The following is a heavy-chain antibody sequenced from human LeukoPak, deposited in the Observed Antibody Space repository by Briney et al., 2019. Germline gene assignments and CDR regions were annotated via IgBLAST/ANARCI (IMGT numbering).Heavy chain of an antibody. CDR3: ARDNCSCGSCYFDY. J-gene: IGHJ4*02. CDR1: GYTFTGYY. D-gene: IGHD2-15*01. V-gene: IGHV1-2*04. CDR2: INPNSGGT. Sequence: GASVKVSCKASGYTFTGYYMHWVRQAPGQGLEWMGWINPNSGGTNYAQKFQGWVTMTRDTSISTAYMELSRLRSDDTAVYYCARDNCSCGSCYFDYWGQGTLVTVSS.